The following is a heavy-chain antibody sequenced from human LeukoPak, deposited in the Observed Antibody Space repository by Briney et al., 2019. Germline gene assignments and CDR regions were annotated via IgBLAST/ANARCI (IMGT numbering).Heavy chain of an antibody. CDR2: IYYSGST. V-gene: IGHV4-59*01. J-gene: IGHJ6*03. CDR1: GGSISGYY. CDR3: ARSKVTYYYYYYMDV. D-gene: IGHD5-18*01. Sequence: SETLSLTCTVSGGSISGYYWSWIRQPPGKGLEWIGYIYYSGSTNYNPSLKSRVTISVDTSKNQFSLKLSFVTAADTAVYYCARSKVTYYYYYYMDVWGKGTTVTISS.